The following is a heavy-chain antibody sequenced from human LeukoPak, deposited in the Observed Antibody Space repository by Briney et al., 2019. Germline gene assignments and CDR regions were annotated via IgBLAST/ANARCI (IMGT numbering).Heavy chain of an antibody. V-gene: IGHV1-18*01. Sequence: ASVKVSCKASGYTFTSYGISWVRQAPGQGLEWMGWISAYNGNTNYAQKLQGRVTMTTDISTSTAYMELRSLRSDDTAVYYCARDTNYYDSSGLPSFDPWGQGTLVTVSS. CDR2: ISAYNGNT. CDR1: GYTFTSYG. J-gene: IGHJ5*02. CDR3: ARDTNYYDSSGLPSFDP. D-gene: IGHD3-22*01.